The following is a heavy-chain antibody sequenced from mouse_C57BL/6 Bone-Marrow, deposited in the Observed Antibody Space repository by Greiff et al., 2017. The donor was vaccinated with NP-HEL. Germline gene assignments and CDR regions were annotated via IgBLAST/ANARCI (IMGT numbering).Heavy chain of an antibody. CDR3: ARSPFYYGSSCDAMDY. CDR2: IHPTSGST. V-gene: IGHV1-64*01. Sequence: QVQLQQPGAELVKPGASVKLSCKASGYTFTSYWMHWVKQRPGQGLEWIGMIHPTSGSTNYNEKFKSKATLTVDKSSSTAYMQISSLTSEDSAVYYCARSPFYYGSSCDAMDYWGQGTSVTVSS. J-gene: IGHJ4*01. CDR1: GYTFTSYW. D-gene: IGHD1-1*01.